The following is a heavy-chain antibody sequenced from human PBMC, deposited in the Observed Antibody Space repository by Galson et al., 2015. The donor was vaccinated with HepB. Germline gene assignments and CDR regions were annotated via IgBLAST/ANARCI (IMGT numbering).Heavy chain of an antibody. D-gene: IGHD3-10*01. CDR1: GFIFRHHT. Sequence: SLRLSCAGSGFIFRHHTMAWIRQAPGKGLEWVSGINGRGPTRSYSDAVKGRFSISRDNSKDTVFLQMDNLRAEDTAVYYCAKAGSWFAGDWFGPWGQGALVTVSP. V-gene: IGHV3-23*01. CDR3: AKAGSWFAGDWFGP. J-gene: IGHJ5*02. CDR2: INGRGPTR.